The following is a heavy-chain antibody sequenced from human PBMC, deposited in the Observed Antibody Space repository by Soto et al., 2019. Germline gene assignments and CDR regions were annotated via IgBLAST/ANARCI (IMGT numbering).Heavy chain of an antibody. CDR1: GYTFTSYY. CDR3: ARDIVVVVAATPPFYGMYV. Sequence: GASVKVSCKASGYTFTSYYMHWVRQAPGQGLEWMGIINPSGGSTSYAQKFQGRVTMTRDTSTSTVYMELSSLRSEDTAVYYCARDIVVVVAATPPFYGMYVWGQGTTVTVSS. J-gene: IGHJ6*02. D-gene: IGHD2-15*01. CDR2: INPSGGST. V-gene: IGHV1-46*01.